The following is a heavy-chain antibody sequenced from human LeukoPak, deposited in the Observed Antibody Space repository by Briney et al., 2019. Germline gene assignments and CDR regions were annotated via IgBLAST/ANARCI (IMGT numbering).Heavy chain of an antibody. CDR1: GGSFSGYY. V-gene: IGHV4-34*01. CDR3: VRNGLQVAAGIDAFHI. J-gene: IGHJ3*02. D-gene: IGHD6-13*01. Sequence: SETLSLTCAVYGGSFSGYYWNWIRQPPGKGLQWLGEINHSGSTNYNPSLKSRVTISVAMSKNQFSLKLSSVTAADTAVYYCVRNGLQVAAGIDAFHIWGQETIVTVSS. CDR2: INHSGST.